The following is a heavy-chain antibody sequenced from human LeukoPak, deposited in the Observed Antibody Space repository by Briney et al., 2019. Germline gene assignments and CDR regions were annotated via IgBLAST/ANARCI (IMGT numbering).Heavy chain of an antibody. CDR2: ISAYNGDT. CDR1: GYTFTSYT. J-gene: IGHJ5*02. D-gene: IGHD3-3*01. Sequence: ASVKVSCKASGYTFTSYTIMWVRQAPGQGLEWMGWISAYNGDTYYAQKFQGRATMTTDTSTSTAYMELRSLRSDDTAVYYCARVKIFGVAISNWFGPWGQGTLVTVSS. CDR3: ARVKIFGVAISNWFGP. V-gene: IGHV1-18*01.